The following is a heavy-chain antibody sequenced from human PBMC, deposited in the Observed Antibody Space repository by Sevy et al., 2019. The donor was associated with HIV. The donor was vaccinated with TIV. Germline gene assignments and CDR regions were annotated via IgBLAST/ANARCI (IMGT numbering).Heavy chain of an antibody. CDR2: IWYDGSNK. J-gene: IGHJ3*02. Sequence: GGSLRLSCAASGFTFSSYGMHWVRQAPGKGLEWVAVIWYDGSNKYYADSVKGRFTISRDNSKNTLYLQMNSLRAEDTAVYYCGREGMATMGEAFDIWGQGTMVTVSS. CDR1: GFTFSSYG. CDR3: GREGMATMGEAFDI. D-gene: IGHD3-16*01. V-gene: IGHV3-33*01.